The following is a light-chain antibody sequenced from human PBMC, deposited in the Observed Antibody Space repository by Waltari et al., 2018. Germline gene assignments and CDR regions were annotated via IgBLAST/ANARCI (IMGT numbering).Light chain of an antibody. Sequence: WYQQPPDQAPKVIILGVSQRPSGVPSRFSGSRSGNTASLTISGLQVEDEADYYCSSFSTSFSYVFGTGTTVTVL. V-gene: IGLV2-14*03. J-gene: IGLJ1*01. CDR2: GVS. CDR3: SSFSTSFSYV.